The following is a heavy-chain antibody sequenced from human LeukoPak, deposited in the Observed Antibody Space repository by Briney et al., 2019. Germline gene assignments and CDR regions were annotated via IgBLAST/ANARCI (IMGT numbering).Heavy chain of an antibody. CDR2: IRYNGNNQ. Sequence: PGGSLRLSCAASGFTFNNYGMHWVRQAPGKGLEWVAFIRYNGNNQYYADSVKGRFTISRDNSKNTLYLQMNSLRAEDTAVYYCAKNLGMVRGVKGRELDYWGQGTLVTVSS. V-gene: IGHV3-30*02. D-gene: IGHD3-10*01. J-gene: IGHJ4*02. CDR1: GFTFNNYG. CDR3: AKNLGMVRGVKGRELDY.